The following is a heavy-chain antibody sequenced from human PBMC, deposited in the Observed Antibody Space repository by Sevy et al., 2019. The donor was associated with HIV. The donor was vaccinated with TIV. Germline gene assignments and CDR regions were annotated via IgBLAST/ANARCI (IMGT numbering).Heavy chain of an antibody. CDR1: GFTFSSYA. D-gene: IGHD5-18*01. CDR2: ISYDGSNK. J-gene: IGHJ6*02. V-gene: IGHV3-30-3*01. Sequence: GGSLRLSCAASGFTFSSYAMHWVRQAPGKGLEWVAVISYDGSNKYYADSVKGRFTISRDNSKNTLYLQMNSLRAEDTAVYYCARGTSHIQLWFHGMDVWGQGTTVTVSS. CDR3: ARGTSHIQLWFHGMDV.